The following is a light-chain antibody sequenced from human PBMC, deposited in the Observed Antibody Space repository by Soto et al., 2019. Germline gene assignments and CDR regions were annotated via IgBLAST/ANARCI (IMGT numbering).Light chain of an antibody. CDR1: QDIKNY. Sequence: DIHMTESPSSLSASVGDRVTITCQASQDIKNYLNWYQQKSGKAPKLLIYDASDLETGVPSRFSGSGSGTDFTFTISRLQPEDIATYYCQQYDNLPPFTFGQGTRLEIK. CDR3: QQYDNLPPFT. V-gene: IGKV1-33*01. J-gene: IGKJ5*01. CDR2: DAS.